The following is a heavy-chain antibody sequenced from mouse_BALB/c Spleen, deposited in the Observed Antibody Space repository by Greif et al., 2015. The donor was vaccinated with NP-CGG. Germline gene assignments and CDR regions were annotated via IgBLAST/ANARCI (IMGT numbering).Heavy chain of an antibody. CDR1: GFNIKDTY. V-gene: IGHV14-3*02. J-gene: IGHJ1*01. Sequence: EVMLVESGAELVKPGASVKLSCTASGFNIKDTYKHWVKQRPEQGLEWIGRIDPANGNTKYDPKFQGKATITAGTSSNTAYLQLSSLTSEDTAVYYCARWDWYFDVWGAGTTVTVSS. CDR3: ARWDWYFDV. CDR2: IDPANGNT.